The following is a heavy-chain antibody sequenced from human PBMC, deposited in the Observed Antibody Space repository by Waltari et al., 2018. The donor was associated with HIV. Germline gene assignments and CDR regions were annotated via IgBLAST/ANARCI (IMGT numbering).Heavy chain of an antibody. CDR1: GYTLTSYS. Sequence: QAQLVQSGAEAKKPGASVKVSCKASGYTLTSYSMHWVRLAPGPGLEWMGIINPSGGSTSYAQKFQGRVTMTRDTSTSTVYMELSSLRSEDTAVYYCAREVRPGLELCYFDYWGQGTLVTVSS. CDR2: INPSGGST. CDR3: AREVRPGLELCYFDY. D-gene: IGHD1-7*01. V-gene: IGHV1-46*01. J-gene: IGHJ4*02.